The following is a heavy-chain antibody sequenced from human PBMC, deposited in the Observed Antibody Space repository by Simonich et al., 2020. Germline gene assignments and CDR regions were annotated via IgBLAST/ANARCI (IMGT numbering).Heavy chain of an antibody. J-gene: IGHJ6*03. Sequence: EVQLVESGGGLVQPGWSLRLSCAASGFTFSSYWMSCVRQAPGKGLEWVANIKQDGSEKYYVDSVKGRFTISRDNAKNALYLQMNSLRAEDTAVYYCARDGLGTAYYYYMDVWGKGTTVTVSS. CDR2: IKQDGSEK. CDR3: ARDGLGTAYYYYMDV. CDR1: GFTFSSYW. D-gene: IGHD7-27*01. V-gene: IGHV3-7*01.